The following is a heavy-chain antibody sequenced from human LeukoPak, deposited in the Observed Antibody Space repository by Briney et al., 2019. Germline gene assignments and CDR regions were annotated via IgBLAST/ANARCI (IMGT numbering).Heavy chain of an antibody. V-gene: IGHV4-59*12. J-gene: IGHJ6*02. CDR2: IYYSGST. D-gene: IGHD3-3*01. CDR1: GGSISSYY. CDR3: ARGPRLDYDFWSGYQQYYYYYGMDV. Sequence: SETLSLTCTVSGGSISSYYWSWIRQPPGKGLEWIGYIYYSGSTNYNPSLKSRVTISVDTSKNQFSLKLSSVTAADTAVYYCARGPRLDYDFWSGYQQYYYYYGMDVWGQGTTVTVSS.